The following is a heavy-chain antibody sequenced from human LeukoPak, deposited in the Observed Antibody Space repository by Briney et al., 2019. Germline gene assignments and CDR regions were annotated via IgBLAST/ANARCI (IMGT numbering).Heavy chain of an antibody. J-gene: IGHJ4*02. CDR2: ISSSGSTI. CDR3: AKSTLNMLRGVIGY. V-gene: IGHV3-48*03. D-gene: IGHD3-10*01. CDR1: GFTFSSYE. Sequence: GGSLRLSCAASGFTFSSYEMNWVRQAPGKGLEWVSYISSSGSTIYYADSVKGRFTISRDNAKNSLYLQMNSLRAEDTAVYYCAKSTLNMLRGVIGYWGEGTLVTVSS.